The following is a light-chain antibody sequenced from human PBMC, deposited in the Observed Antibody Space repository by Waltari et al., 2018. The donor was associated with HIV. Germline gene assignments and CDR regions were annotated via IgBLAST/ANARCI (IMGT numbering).Light chain of an antibody. Sequence: QSALTQPASVSGSPGQSITISCTGTNNDVDAYNYVSWYQHHPGKAPKVMIYEGNNRPSGVSNRFPGSKSGNTASLTISGLQAEDEADYFCTSYISSSSPVFGGWTKLTVL. CDR1: NNDVDAYNY. J-gene: IGLJ3*02. V-gene: IGLV2-14*01. CDR3: TSYISSSSPV. CDR2: EGN.